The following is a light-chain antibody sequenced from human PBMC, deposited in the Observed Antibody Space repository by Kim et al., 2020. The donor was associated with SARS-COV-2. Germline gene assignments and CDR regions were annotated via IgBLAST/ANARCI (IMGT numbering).Light chain of an antibody. CDR1: SGSIASNY. Sequence: GKTVTISCTGSSGSIASNYVQWYQQRPGSAPTTVIYEDNQRPSEVPDRFSGSIDSSSNSASLTISGLKTEDEADYYCQSYDSSNWVFGGGTQLTVL. CDR3: QSYDSSNWV. V-gene: IGLV6-57*02. CDR2: EDN. J-gene: IGLJ3*02.